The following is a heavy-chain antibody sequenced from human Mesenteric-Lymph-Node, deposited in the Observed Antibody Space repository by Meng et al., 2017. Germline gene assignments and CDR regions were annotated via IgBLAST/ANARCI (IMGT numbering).Heavy chain of an antibody. D-gene: IGHD3-10*01. CDR3: ARGGATPMIIKY. V-gene: IGHV4-34*02. J-gene: IGHJ4*02. CDR2: VYHNGVT. Sequence: QVQLTQWGAEVLKPSETLSLTCAVYGGSLRGYYWSWICQPPGKGLEWMGEVYHNGVTKYSPSLRSRVVISIDTSKNQFSLNLRSVSAADTAMYYCARGGATPMIIKYWGPGTLVTVSS. CDR1: GGSLRGYY.